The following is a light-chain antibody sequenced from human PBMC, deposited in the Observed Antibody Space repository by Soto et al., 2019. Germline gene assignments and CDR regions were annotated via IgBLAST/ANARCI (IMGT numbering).Light chain of an antibody. Sequence: IPLTQSPSSLSASVGDRVTITCRASEGIGTYLAWYQQKPGEAPRLLIYDASTLQTGVPSRFSGGGSGTDFTLTISTLQPEDFATYYCLRLNRYPLTFGGGTKVEI. CDR3: LRLNRYPLT. CDR1: EGIGTY. CDR2: DAS. J-gene: IGKJ4*01. V-gene: IGKV1-9*01.